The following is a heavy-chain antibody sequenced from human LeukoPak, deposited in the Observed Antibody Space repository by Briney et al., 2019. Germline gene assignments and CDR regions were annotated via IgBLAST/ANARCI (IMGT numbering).Heavy chain of an antibody. CDR1: GFTFSSYW. Sequence: GGSLRLSCAASGFTFSSYWMSWVRQAPGKGLEGVANIKQDGSEKYYVDSVKGRFTISRDNAKNSLYLQMNSLRAEDTAVYYCARGGIAAAGTFFDYWGQGTLVTVSS. D-gene: IGHD6-13*01. J-gene: IGHJ4*02. CDR2: IKQDGSEK. V-gene: IGHV3-7*01. CDR3: ARGGIAAAGTFFDY.